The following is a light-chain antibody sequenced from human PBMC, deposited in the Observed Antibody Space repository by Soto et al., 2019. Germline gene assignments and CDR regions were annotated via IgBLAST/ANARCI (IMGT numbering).Light chain of an antibody. CDR1: QSVSSD. V-gene: IGKV3D-15*01. J-gene: IGKJ2*01. CDR2: GAS. Sequence: EIVMTQSPATRSVSPGERATLSCRASQSVSSDLAWYQQKPGQAPRLLIFGASNRATGIPARFSGSGSGTEFTLTISSLQSEDFAVYYCQQYNNWPPYTFGQGTKLEIK. CDR3: QQYNNWPPYT.